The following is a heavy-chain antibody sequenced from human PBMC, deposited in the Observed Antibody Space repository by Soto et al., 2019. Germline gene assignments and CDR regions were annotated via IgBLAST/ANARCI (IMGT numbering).Heavy chain of an antibody. D-gene: IGHD3-22*01. J-gene: IGHJ4*02. CDR3: AADYYDTNGYYYDY. V-gene: IGHV1-58*01. CDR1: GFTFISSA. CDR2: IVVVSGNT. Sequence: VKVSCKASGFTFISSAVQWVRQARGQRLEWIGWIVVVSGNTNYAQKFQERVTITRDMSTSTAYMELSSLRSEDTAVYYCAADYYDTNGYYYDYWGQGTLVTVSS.